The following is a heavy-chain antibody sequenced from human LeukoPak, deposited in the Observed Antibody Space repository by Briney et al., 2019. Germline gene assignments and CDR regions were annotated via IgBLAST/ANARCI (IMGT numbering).Heavy chain of an antibody. D-gene: IGHD5-24*01. J-gene: IGHJ4*02. CDR3: ARGGWRFDY. CDR2: IYTSGST. V-gene: IGHV4-4*09. Sequence: PSETLSLTCTVSGGSISSYYWSWIRQPPGKGLEWIGYIYTSGSTNYNPSLRSRVTISVDTSKNQFSLKLSSVTAADTAVYYCARGGWRFDYWGQGTLVTVSS. CDR1: GGSISSYY.